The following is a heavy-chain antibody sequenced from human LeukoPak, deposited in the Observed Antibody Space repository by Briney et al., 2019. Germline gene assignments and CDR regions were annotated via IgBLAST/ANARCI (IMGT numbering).Heavy chain of an antibody. CDR2: INPKSGAA. V-gene: IGHV1-2*02. CDR1: GYIFSDYY. J-gene: IGHJ4*02. Sequence: ASVKVSCKASGYIFSDYYMHWVRQAPGQGLEWLGWINPKSGAADYAQQFRGRVTMTRDTSINTDYMEMKRVTSDDTAVYYCARGAEAETSPLDFWGQGTLVTVPA. D-gene: IGHD6-13*01. CDR3: ARGAEAETSPLDF.